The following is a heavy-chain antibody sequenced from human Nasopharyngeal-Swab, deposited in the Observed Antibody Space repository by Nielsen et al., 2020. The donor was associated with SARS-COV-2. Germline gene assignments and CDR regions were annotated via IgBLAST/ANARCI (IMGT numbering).Heavy chain of an antibody. D-gene: IGHD5-18*01. J-gene: IGHJ6*02. CDR1: GFTFSDYY. CDR2: ISSSGSTI. CDR3: ARDSERYSYGYDYYYGMDV. Sequence: GESLKISCAASGFTFSDYYMSWIRQAPGKGLEWVSYISSSGSTIYYADSVKGRFTISRDNAKNSLYLQMNSLRAEDTAVYYCARDSERYSYGYDYYYGMDVWGQGTTVTVPS. V-gene: IGHV3-11*01.